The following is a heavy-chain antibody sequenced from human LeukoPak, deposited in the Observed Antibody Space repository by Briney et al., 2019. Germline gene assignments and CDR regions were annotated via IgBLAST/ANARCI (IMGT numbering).Heavy chain of an antibody. CDR2: IYYSGST. J-gene: IGHJ5*02. D-gene: IGHD3-3*01. V-gene: IGHV4-30-4*08. Sequence: PSETLSLTCTVSGGSISSGDYYWSWLRQPPGKGLEWIGYIYYSGSTYYNPSLKSRVTISVDTSKNQFSLKLSSVTAADTAVYYCARGTYYDFWSGYTNWFDPWGQGTLVTVSS. CDR3: ARGTYYDFWSGYTNWFDP. CDR1: GGSISSGDYY.